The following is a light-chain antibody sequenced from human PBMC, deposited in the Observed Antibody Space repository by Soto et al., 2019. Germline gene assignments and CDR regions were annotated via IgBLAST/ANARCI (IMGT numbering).Light chain of an antibody. Sequence: EIVMTQSPATLSVSPGERATLSCRASQSVSSNLAWYQQKPGQAPRLLIYGAYTRATGIPARFSGSGSGTKFTLTISSLQSEDFAVYYCQQYNNWPPWTFGQGTKVDIK. V-gene: IGKV3-15*01. CDR3: QQYNNWPPWT. CDR1: QSVSSN. CDR2: GAY. J-gene: IGKJ1*01.